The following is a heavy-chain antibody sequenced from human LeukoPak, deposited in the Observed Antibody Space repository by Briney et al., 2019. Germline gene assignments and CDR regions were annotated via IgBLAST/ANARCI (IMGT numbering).Heavy chain of an antibody. CDR3: AREALTGDDAFDI. D-gene: IGHD7-27*01. CDR2: INHSGST. V-gene: IGHV4-34*01. CDR1: GGSSSGYY. J-gene: IGHJ3*02. Sequence: SETLSLTCAVYGGSSSGYYWSWIRQPPGKGLEWIGEINHSGSTNYNPSLKSRVTISVDTSKNQFSLKLSSVTAADTAVYYCAREALTGDDAFDIWGQGTMVTVSS.